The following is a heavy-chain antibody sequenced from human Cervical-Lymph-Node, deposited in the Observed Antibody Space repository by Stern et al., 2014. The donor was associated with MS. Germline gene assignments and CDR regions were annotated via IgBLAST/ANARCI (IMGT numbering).Heavy chain of an antibody. CDR2: IIPILGIA. CDR1: GGTFSSYT. CDR3: ARAPGYSYGFDY. D-gene: IGHD5-18*01. Sequence: MQLVESGAEVKKPGSSVKVSCKASGGTFSSYTISWVRQAPGQGLEWMGRIIPILGIANYAQKFQGRVTITADKSTSTAYMELSSLRSEDTAVYYCARAPGYSYGFDYWGQGTLVTVSS. J-gene: IGHJ4*02. V-gene: IGHV1-69*09.